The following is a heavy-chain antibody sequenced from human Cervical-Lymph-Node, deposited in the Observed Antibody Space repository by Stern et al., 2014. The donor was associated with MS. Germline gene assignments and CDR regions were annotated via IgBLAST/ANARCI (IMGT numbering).Heavy chain of an antibody. Sequence: QVTLRESGPALIKPIQALTLTCTFSGFSLDTAGTRVTWLRQSPGKALEWLAGIDWDDAKFSRSSLKTRLTISKDTSKSQVVLTLTNMDPVDTATYYCARSLAGVFDFWGQGVMVIVSS. V-gene: IGHV2-70*04. CDR1: GFSLDTAGTR. J-gene: IGHJ4*02. CDR2: IDWDDAK. CDR3: ARSLAGVFDF.